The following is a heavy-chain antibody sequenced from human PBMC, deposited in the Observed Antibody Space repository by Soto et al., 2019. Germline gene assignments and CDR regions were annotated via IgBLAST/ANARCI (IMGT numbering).Heavy chain of an antibody. CDR1: GGSITNYW. CDR3: VRDVPAAGTDWFDP. J-gene: IGHJ5*02. D-gene: IGHD6-13*01. V-gene: IGHV4-4*07. CDR2: LHSTGAT. Sequence: SETLSLTCTVSGGSITNYWWSWIRQAADKRREWIGRLHSTGATNSNPSLRSRVTMSVDKSKNQFSLNLASVTAADTAVYYCVRDVPAAGTDWFDPWGQGTRVTVSS.